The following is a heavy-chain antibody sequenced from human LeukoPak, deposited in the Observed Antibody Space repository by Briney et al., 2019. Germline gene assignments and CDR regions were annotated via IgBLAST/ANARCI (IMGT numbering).Heavy chain of an antibody. D-gene: IGHD3-22*01. V-gene: IGHV4-39*01. CDR1: GGSISPYY. Sequence: SETLSLTCTVSGGSISPYYWGWIRQPPGKGLEWIGSIYYSGSTYYNPSLKSRVTISVDTSKNQFSLKLSSVTAADTAVYYCARLVYYYDSSGPGVFDYWGQGTLVTASS. J-gene: IGHJ4*02. CDR3: ARLVYYYDSSGPGVFDY. CDR2: IYYSGST.